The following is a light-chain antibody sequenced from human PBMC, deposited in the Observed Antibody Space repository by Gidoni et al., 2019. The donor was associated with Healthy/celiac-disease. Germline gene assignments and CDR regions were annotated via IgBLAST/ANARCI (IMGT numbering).Light chain of an antibody. J-gene: IGKJ3*01. CDR1: QGISNY. V-gene: IGKV1-27*01. CDR3: QKYNSALFT. Sequence: DIQMTQSPSSLSASVGDRVTITCRASQGISNYLAWYQQKPGKVPKLLIYAASTLQSGVPSRFSGSGSGTDFTLTISSLQPEDVATYYCQKYNSALFTFXPXTKVVIK. CDR2: AAS.